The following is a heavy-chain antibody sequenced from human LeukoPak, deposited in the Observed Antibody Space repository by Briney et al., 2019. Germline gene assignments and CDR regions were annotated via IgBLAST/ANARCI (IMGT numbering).Heavy chain of an antibody. CDR3: ARANYGSGTCFDY. CDR2: IKPDGGEK. CDR1: GLTFSTYW. V-gene: IGHV3-7*01. Sequence: GGSLRLSCAASGLTFSTYWMSWVRQAPGKGLEWVANIKPDGGEKYYVDSVKGRFTISRDNAKNSLNLQMNSLRVEDTAVYYCARANYGSGTCFDYWGQGTLVTVSS. D-gene: IGHD3-10*01. J-gene: IGHJ4*02.